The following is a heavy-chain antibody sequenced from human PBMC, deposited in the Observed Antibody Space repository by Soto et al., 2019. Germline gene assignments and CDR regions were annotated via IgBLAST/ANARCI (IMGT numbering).Heavy chain of an antibody. CDR3: AKDAETGDPGHWYFDL. V-gene: IGHV3-30*18. CDR2: ISYDGSNK. CDR1: GFTFSSYG. J-gene: IGHJ2*01. Sequence: GGSLRLSCAASGFTFSSYGMHWVRQAPGKGLEWVAVISYDGSNKYYADSVKGRFTISRDNSKNTLYLQMNSLRAEDTAVYYCAKDAETGDPGHWYFDLWGRGTLVTVSS. D-gene: IGHD7-27*01.